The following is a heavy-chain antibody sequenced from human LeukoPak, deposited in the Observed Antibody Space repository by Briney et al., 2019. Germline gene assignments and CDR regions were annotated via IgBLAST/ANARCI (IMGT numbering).Heavy chain of an antibody. CDR3: AKGGAAMGWVDY. Sequence: GGSLRLSCAASGFTFSSYAMSWVRQAPGKGLEWVSAISGSGGSTYYADSVKGRFTISRDNSKNTLYLQMSSLRAEDTAVYYCAKGGAAMGWVDYWGQGTLVTVSS. D-gene: IGHD5-18*01. CDR2: ISGSGGST. V-gene: IGHV3-23*01. CDR1: GFTFSSYA. J-gene: IGHJ4*02.